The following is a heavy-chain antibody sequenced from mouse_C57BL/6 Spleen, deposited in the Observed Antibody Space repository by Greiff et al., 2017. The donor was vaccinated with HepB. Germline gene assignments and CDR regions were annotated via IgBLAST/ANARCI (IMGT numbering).Heavy chain of an antibody. CDR3: AADLLWLRRGFAY. V-gene: IGHV1-53*01. Sequence: VQLQQPGTELVKPGASVKLSCKASGYTFTSYWMHWVKQRPGQGLEWIGNINPSNGGTNYNEKFKSKATLTVDKSSSTAYMQLSSLTSEDAAVYYCAADLLWLRRGFAYWGQGTLVTVSA. J-gene: IGHJ3*01. D-gene: IGHD2-2*01. CDR1: GYTFTSYW. CDR2: INPSNGGT.